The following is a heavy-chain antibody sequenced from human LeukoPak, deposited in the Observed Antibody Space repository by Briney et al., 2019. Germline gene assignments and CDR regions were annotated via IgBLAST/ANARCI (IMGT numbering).Heavy chain of an antibody. Sequence: QPGGSLRLSCAASGFTFSSYGMHWVRQAPGKGLEWVAFIRYDGSNKYYADFVKGRFTISRDNAKNTLYLQMNSLRAEDTAVYYCARGDPTVTTTGSGCLDIWGQGTMVTVSS. D-gene: IGHD4-17*01. CDR2: IRYDGSNK. CDR3: ARGDPTVTTTGSGCLDI. V-gene: IGHV3-30*02. CDR1: GFTFSSYG. J-gene: IGHJ3*02.